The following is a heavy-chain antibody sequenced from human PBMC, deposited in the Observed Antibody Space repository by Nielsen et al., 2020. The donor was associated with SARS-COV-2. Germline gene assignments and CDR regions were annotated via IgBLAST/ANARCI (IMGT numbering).Heavy chain of an antibody. J-gene: IGHJ5*02. D-gene: IGHD3-10*01. CDR1: GFTFSSYD. Sequence: GGSLRLSCAASGFTFSSYDMHWVRQATGKGLEWVSAIGTAGDTYYPGSVKGRFTISRENAKNSLYLQMNSLRAGDTAVYYCTKVGWFGESNWFDPWGQGTLVTVSS. V-gene: IGHV3-13*04. CDR2: IGTAGDT. CDR3: TKVGWFGESNWFDP.